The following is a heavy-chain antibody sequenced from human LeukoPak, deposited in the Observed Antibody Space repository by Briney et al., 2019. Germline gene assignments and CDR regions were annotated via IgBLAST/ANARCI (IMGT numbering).Heavy chain of an antibody. D-gene: IGHD4-17*01. J-gene: IGHJ3*02. CDR2: ISSSGSTI. V-gene: IGHV3-48*03. CDR3: ARDATVTLGAFDI. CDR1: GFTFRSYE. Sequence: GGTLGLSCAASGFTFRSYEMNWVRQAPGKGLEWVSYISSSGSTIYYADSVKGRFTISRDNAKNSLYLQMNSLRAEDTAVYYCARDATVTLGAFDIWGQGTMVTVSS.